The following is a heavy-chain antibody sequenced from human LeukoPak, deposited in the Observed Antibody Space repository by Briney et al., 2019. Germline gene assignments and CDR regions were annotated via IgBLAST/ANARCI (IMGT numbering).Heavy chain of an antibody. V-gene: IGHV4-39*01. D-gene: IGHD6-19*01. CDR1: GGSISSSSSY. Sequence: SETLSLTCTVSGGSISSSSSYWCWIRQPPGKGLEWIGCMYYSGITYYNPSLRSRVTMSVDTSKNQFSLKLSSVTAADTAVYYCTRYPKSYSSGWTAFDIWGQGTMVTVSS. CDR3: TRYPKSYSSGWTAFDI. J-gene: IGHJ3*02. CDR2: MYYSGIT.